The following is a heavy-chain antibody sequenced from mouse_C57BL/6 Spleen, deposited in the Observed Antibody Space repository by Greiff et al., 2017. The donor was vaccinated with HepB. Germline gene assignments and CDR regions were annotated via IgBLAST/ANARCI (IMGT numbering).Heavy chain of an antibody. CDR1: GYTFTSYW. Sequence: QVQLQQPGAELVKPGASVKLSCKASGYTFTSYWMHWVKQRPEQGLEWIGIINPNSGSTNYNEKFKSKATLTVDKSSSTAYMQLSSLTSEDSAVYYWARGDYDEGDGFDYWGQGTLVTVSA. D-gene: IGHD2-4*01. J-gene: IGHJ3*01. V-gene: IGHV1-64*01. CDR3: ARGDYDEGDGFDY. CDR2: INPNSGST.